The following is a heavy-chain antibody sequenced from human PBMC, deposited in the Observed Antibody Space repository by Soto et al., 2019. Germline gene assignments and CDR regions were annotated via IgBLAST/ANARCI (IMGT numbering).Heavy chain of an antibody. CDR2: ISYDGSNK. D-gene: IGHD2-8*02. J-gene: IGHJ6*02. CDR3: ARDFRPFTGLADYYYYGMDV. Sequence: GGSLRLSCAASGFTFSSYAMHWVRQAPGKGLEWVAVISYDGSNKYYADSVKGRFTISRDNSKNTLYLQMNSLRAEDTAVYYCARDFRPFTGLADYYYYGMDVWGQGTTVTVSS. V-gene: IGHV3-30-3*01. CDR1: GFTFSSYA.